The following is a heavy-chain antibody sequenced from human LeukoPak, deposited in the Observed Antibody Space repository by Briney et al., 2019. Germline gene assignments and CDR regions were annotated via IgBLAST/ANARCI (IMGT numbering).Heavy chain of an antibody. CDR3: ARNGYSSSWYYYYYYYMDV. J-gene: IGHJ6*03. CDR1: GGSISSSSYY. D-gene: IGHD6-13*01. Sequence: SETLSLTCTVSGGSISSSSYYWGWIRQPPGKGLEWIGSIYYSGSTYYNPSLKSRVTISVDTSKNQFSLKLSSVTAADTAVYYCARNGYSSSWYYYYYYYMDVRGKGTTVTVSS. CDR2: IYYSGST. V-gene: IGHV4-39*01.